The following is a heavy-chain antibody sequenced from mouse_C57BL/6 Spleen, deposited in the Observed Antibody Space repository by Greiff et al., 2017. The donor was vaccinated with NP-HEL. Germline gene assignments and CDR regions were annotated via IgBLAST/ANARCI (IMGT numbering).Heavy chain of an antibody. CDR1: GYAFTNYL. V-gene: IGHV1-54*01. D-gene: IGHD1-1*01. Sequence: VQLQQSGAELVRPGTSVKVSCKASGYAFTNYLIEWVKQRPGQGLEWIGVINPGSGGTNYNEKFKGKATLTADKSSSTAYMQLSSLTSEDSAVYFRARGYYGDYWGKGTSVTVAS. CDR2: INPGSGGT. J-gene: IGHJ4*01. CDR3: ARGYYGDY.